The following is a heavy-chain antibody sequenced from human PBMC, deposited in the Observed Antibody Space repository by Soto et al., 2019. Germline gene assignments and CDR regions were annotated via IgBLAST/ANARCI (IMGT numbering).Heavy chain of an antibody. CDR1: ALSFSSYA. Sequence: PRGSLRLSCAASALSFSSYAMSLVRQAPGRGLEWVSSIGASGVSTYYADSVKGRFTVSKDNSKNTLYLQMNTLRAEDTAMYYCAKWRGAAGTGFDSWGQGTLVTVSS. V-gene: IGHV3-23*01. CDR2: IGASGVST. D-gene: IGHD6-13*01. J-gene: IGHJ4*02. CDR3: AKWRGAAGTGFDS.